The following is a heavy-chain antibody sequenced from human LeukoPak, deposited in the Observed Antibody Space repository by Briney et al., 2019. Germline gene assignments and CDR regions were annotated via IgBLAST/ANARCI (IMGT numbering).Heavy chain of an antibody. D-gene: IGHD6-13*01. Sequence: GESLKISCKGSGYTFPYYWIAWVRQMPGKGLGWMGIIYPDDSDTRYSPSFQGLVTISADKSIPTAYLQWSSLKASDTAMYYCARLRSSSWYTVDYWGQGTLVTVSS. CDR3: ARLRSSSWYTVDY. V-gene: IGHV5-51*01. CDR2: IYPDDSDT. CDR1: GYTFPYYW. J-gene: IGHJ4*02.